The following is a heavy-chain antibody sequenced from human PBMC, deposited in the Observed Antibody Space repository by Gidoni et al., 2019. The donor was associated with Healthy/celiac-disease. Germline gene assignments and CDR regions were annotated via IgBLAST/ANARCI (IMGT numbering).Heavy chain of an antibody. J-gene: IGHJ4*02. CDR1: GGSFSSYY. V-gene: IGHV4-34*01. CDR3: AIFTSSGWYYFDY. CDR2: INHSGST. D-gene: IGHD6-19*01. Sequence: QVYLQQWGAGLLKPSVSLSLTCAGYGGSFSSYYWSWIRQPPGKGLAWLGEINHSGSTNYNPSLKSRVTISVDTSKNQFSLKLSSVTAADTAVYYCAIFTSSGWYYFDYWGQGTLVTVSS.